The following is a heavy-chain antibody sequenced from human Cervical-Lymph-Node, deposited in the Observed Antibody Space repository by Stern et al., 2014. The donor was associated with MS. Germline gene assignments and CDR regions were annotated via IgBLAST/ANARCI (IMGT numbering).Heavy chain of an antibody. V-gene: IGHV5-51*03. D-gene: IGHD2-21*01. CDR2: IYPGASDV. CDR1: GYRFINNW. Sequence: EVQLVQSGAEVRKPGDSLKISCKTSGYRFINNWIAWVRQVPGKGLEWIGIIYPGASDVRYSPFFQGHVSISVDKSISTAYLQWNSLKASDTAVYYCARWSVACDSWGQGALITVSS. CDR3: ARWSVACDS. J-gene: IGHJ4*02.